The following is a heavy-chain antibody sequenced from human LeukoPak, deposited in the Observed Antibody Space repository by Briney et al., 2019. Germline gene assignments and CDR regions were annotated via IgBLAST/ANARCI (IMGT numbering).Heavy chain of an antibody. Sequence: SGPTLVNPTQTLTLTCAFSGFSLTTRGVGVGWIRQPPGKALEWLAPIYWDDDKRYSPSLKSRLTITKDTSKKQVVLTVTNLDPVDPATYYCARLAYYDNSGSSRPFDIWGQGTRVTVSS. J-gene: IGHJ3*02. CDR1: GFSLTTRGVG. D-gene: IGHD3-22*01. CDR2: IYWDDDK. CDR3: ARLAYYDNSGSSRPFDI. V-gene: IGHV2-5*02.